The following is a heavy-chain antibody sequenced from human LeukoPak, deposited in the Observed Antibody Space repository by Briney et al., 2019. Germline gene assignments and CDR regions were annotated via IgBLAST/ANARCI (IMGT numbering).Heavy chain of an antibody. CDR1: GFTFSNYW. D-gene: IGHD3-3*01. V-gene: IGHV3-74*01. J-gene: IGHJ4*02. CDR3: ARDRRQQAEYDY. CDR2: INTDGSST. Sequence: GGSLRLSCAASGFTFSNYWMHWVRQAPGKGLVWVSRINTDGSSTTYADSVKGRFTISRGNAKNTLYLQMNSLRAEDTAVYYCARDRRQQAEYDYWGQGTLVTVSS.